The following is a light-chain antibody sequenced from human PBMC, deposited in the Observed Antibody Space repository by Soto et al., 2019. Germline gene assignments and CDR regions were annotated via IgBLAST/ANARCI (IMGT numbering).Light chain of an antibody. V-gene: IGKV4-1*01. J-gene: IGKJ1*01. CDR1: QSVLYSSNNKNY. CDR3: QHSYSTPPT. Sequence: DILMTQSPDSLAVSLGERATINCKSSQSVLYSSNNKNYLAWYQQKPGQPPKLLISWASIRESGVPDRFSGSGSGTDFTLAISSLQAEDVAVYYCQHSYSTPPTFGQGTKVDIK. CDR2: WAS.